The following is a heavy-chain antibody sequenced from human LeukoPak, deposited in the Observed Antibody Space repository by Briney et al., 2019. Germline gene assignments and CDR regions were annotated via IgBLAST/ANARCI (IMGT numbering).Heavy chain of an antibody. J-gene: IGHJ4*02. D-gene: IGHD5-18*01. CDR1: GYTFTRYY. CDR2: INPSGGST. CDR3: AGEMNEYSYGPLFDY. V-gene: IGHV1-46*01. Sequence: GASVKVSCKASGYTFTRYYMHWVRQAPGQGLEWMGRINPSGGSTTYAEKFQGRVTLTRDTSTSIVYMELSSLRSEDTAVYYCAGEMNEYSYGPLFDYWGQGTLVTVSS.